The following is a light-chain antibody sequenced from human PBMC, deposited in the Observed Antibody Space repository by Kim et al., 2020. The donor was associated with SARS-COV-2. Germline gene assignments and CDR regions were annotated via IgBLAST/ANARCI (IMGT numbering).Light chain of an antibody. J-gene: IGLJ2*01. CDR3: QTWGTGIQL. CDR2: LNSDGSH. V-gene: IGLV4-69*01. CDR1: SRHSSYA. Sequence: QLVLTQSPSASASLGASVKLTCTLSSRHSSYAIAWHQQQPEKGPRYLMKLNSDGSHSKGDGIPDRFSGSSSGAERYLTISSLQSEDEADYYCQTWGTGIQLFGGGTQLTVL.